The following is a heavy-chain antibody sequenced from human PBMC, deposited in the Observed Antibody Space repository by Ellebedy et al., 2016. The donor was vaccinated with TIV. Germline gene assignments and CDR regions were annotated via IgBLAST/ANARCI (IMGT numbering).Heavy chain of an antibody. V-gene: IGHV1-18*01. CDR1: HYTFSNYG. Sequence: ASVKVSCKGFHYTFSNYGISWVRQAPGQGLEWMGWISAYTGNTTYAQNFQGRVTMTTDTSTSTAYMELRSLRPDDTAVYYCARERVAGMFSFDYWGQGTLAIVSS. J-gene: IGHJ4*02. CDR2: ISAYTGNT. CDR3: ARERVAGMFSFDY. D-gene: IGHD6-19*01.